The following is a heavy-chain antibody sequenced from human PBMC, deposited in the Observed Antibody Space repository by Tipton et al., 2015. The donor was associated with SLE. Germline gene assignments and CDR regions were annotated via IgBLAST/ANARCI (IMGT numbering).Heavy chain of an antibody. D-gene: IGHD6-13*01. Sequence: LRLSCTVSGGSISSYYWSWIRQPPGKGLEWIGCIYYSGSTYYNPSLKSRVTISVDTSKNQFSLKLSSVTAADTAVYYCARGVKQQLSPFDYWGQGTLVTVSS. CDR1: GGSISSYY. CDR3: ARGVKQQLSPFDY. J-gene: IGHJ4*02. CDR2: IYYSGST. V-gene: IGHV4-59*12.